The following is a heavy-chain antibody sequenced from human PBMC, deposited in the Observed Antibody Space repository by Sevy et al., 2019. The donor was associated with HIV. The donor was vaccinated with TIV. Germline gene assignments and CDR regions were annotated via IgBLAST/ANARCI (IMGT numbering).Heavy chain of an antibody. CDR3: ARGEVGATGNDY. D-gene: IGHD1-26*01. Sequence: GGSLRLSCAASGFTVSSNYMSWVRQAPGKGLEWVSVIYSGGSTYYADSVKGRFTISRDNSKNTLYLQMNSLRAEDTAVYYWARGEVGATGNDYWGQGTLVTVSS. CDR1: GFTVSSNY. CDR2: IYSGGST. V-gene: IGHV3-53*01. J-gene: IGHJ4*02.